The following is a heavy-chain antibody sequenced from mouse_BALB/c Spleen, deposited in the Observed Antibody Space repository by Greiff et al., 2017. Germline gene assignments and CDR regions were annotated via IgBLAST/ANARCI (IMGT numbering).Heavy chain of an antibody. CDR2: ISSGSSTI. CDR1: GFTFSSFG. D-gene: IGHD1-1*01. CDR3: ARPSYGSPWFAY. J-gene: IGHJ3*01. V-gene: IGHV5-17*02. Sequence: EVKVVESGGGLVQPGGSRKLSCAASGFTFSSFGMHWVRQAPEKGLEWVAYISSGSSTIYYADTVKGRFTISRDNPKNTLFLQMTSLRSEDTAMYYCARPSYGSPWFAYWGQGTLVTVSA.